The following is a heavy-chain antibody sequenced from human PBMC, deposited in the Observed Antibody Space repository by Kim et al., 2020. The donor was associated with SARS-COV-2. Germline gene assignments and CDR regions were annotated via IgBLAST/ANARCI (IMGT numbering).Heavy chain of an antibody. D-gene: IGHD6-19*01. CDR2: ISYDGSNE. V-gene: IGHV3-30*04. J-gene: IGHJ4*02. CDR1: GFTFSSYA. Sequence: GGSLRLSCAASGFTFSSYAMHWVRQAPGKGLEWVAVISYDGSNEYYADSVKGRFTISRDNSKNTLYLQMNSLRAEDTAVYYCARESVVAGADYWGQGTLVTVSS. CDR3: ARESVVAGADY.